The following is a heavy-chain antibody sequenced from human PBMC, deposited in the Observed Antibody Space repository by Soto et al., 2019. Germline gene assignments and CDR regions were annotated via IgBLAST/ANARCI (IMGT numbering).Heavy chain of an antibody. Sequence: EVQLVESGGGLVKPGGSLRLSCVASGLTFSNAWMNWVRQVPGKGLEWVGRIRSQTDGGTTDYTAPVNGRFSISRDDSKNTLYLQMNSLKTEDRAVYYCATAPGYWGSAPLDYWGQGTLVTVSS. J-gene: IGHJ4*02. CDR2: IRSQTDGGTT. V-gene: IGHV3-15*07. D-gene: IGHD2-8*02. CDR1: GLTFSNAW. CDR3: ATAPGYWGSAPLDY.